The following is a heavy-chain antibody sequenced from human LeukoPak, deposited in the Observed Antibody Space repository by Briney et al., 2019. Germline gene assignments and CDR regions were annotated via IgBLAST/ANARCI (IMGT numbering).Heavy chain of an antibody. CDR1: GFTFSSYG. CDR3: AKERYYYGSGTNFDY. V-gene: IGHV3-30*18. J-gene: IGHJ4*02. D-gene: IGHD3-10*01. CDR2: ISYDGSNK. Sequence: GGSLRLSCAASGFTFSSYGMHWVRQAPGKGLEWVAVISYDGSNKHYADSVKGRFTISRDNSKNTLYLQMNSLRAEDTAVYYCAKERYYYGSGTNFDYWGQGTLVTVSS.